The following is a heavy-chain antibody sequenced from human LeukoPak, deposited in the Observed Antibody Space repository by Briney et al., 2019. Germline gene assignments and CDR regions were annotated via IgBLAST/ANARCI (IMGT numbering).Heavy chain of an antibody. Sequence: FETLSLTCTVSGGSLSYYFWSWIRQPPGKGLEWIGYISYSGSTDYNPSHNSRVIVSVDTSKNQFSLKVTSLTAADTAVYHCARHVSGTRDGYKGFDIWVQGIMATVTS. CDR1: GGSLSYYF. CDR2: ISYSGST. V-gene: IGHV4-59*08. D-gene: IGHD5-24*01. J-gene: IGHJ3*02. CDR3: ARHVSGTRDGYKGFDI.